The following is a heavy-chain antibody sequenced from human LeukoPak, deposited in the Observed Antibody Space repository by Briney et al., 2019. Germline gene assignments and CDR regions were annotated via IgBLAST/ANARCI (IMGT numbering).Heavy chain of an antibody. CDR3: ATAIFYGMDV. D-gene: IGHD3-3*01. Sequence: ASVKVSCKASGYTFTSNYIHWVRQAPGQGLEWMGMIYPRDGSTSYAQKFQGRVTVTRDTSTSTVHMELSGLRSEDTAVYYCATAIFYGMDVWGQGTTVTVSS. CDR1: GYTFTSNY. CDR2: IYPRDGST. V-gene: IGHV1-46*01. J-gene: IGHJ6*02.